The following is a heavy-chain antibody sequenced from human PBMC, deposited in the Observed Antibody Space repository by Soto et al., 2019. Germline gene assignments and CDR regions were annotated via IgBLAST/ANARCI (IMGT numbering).Heavy chain of an antibody. V-gene: IGHV3-48*01. CDR1: GFTFNSYT. Sequence: GGSLRLSCAASGFTFNSYTMTWVRQAPGKGLEWVSQISTSSGSIYYADSVKGRFTISRDNARNSLYLQMNSLGVEDTAVYYCARSAPSTGYDSWGQGTLVTVSS. D-gene: IGHD5-12*01. J-gene: IGHJ5*01. CDR2: ISTSSGSI. CDR3: ARSAPSTGYDS.